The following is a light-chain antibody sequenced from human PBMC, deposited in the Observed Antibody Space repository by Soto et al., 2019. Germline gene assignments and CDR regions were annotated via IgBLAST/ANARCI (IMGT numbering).Light chain of an antibody. CDR2: GAS. CDR3: QQYGGSPSIT. CDR1: QSVTTR. V-gene: IGKV3-20*01. Sequence: IVLTQSPGTLSLSPGERVTLSCRASQSVTTRLAWYQHKPGQAPTLLMSGASNRASGVPVRFSGSGSGTDFTLTITRLEPEDSAVYYCQQYGGSPSITFGQGTRLEIK. J-gene: IGKJ5*01.